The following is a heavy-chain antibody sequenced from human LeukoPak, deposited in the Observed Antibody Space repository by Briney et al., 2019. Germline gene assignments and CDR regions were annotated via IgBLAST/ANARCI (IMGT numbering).Heavy chain of an antibody. D-gene: IGHD3-22*01. Sequence: ESLKISCKGSGYSFTSYWISWVRQMPGKGLEWMGIIYPGDSDTRYSPSFQGQVTISADKSISTAYLQWSSLKASDTAMYYCARLDLKGYYDGRVEYWGQGTLVTVSS. J-gene: IGHJ4*02. CDR2: IYPGDSDT. V-gene: IGHV5-51*01. CDR1: GYSFTSYW. CDR3: ARLDLKGYYDGRVEY.